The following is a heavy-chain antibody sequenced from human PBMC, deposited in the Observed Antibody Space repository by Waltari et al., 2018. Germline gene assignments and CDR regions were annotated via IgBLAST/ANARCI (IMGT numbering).Heavy chain of an antibody. J-gene: IGHJ5*02. Sequence: QVQLQESGPGLVKTSETLSLTCTVSGGSISTYYLPCIRQPAGKGLEWIGRINTGGNTNHNPSLKSRVTMSVDTSKNQFSLTLSSVTAADTAVYYCAREVGGSRWFDPWGQGTLVTVSS. CDR1: GGSISTYY. V-gene: IGHV4-4*07. CDR3: AREVGGSRWFDP. CDR2: INTGGNT. D-gene: IGHD3-16*01.